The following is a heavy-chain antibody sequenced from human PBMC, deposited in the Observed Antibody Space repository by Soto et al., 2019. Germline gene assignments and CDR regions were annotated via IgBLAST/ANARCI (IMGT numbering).Heavy chain of an antibody. V-gene: IGHV1-69*01. J-gene: IGHJ6*02. Sequence: QVQLVQSGAEVKKPGSSVKVSCKASGGTFSSYAISWVRQAPGQGLEWMGGIIPIFGTANYAQKFQGRVTITADESTSTAYMELSSLRSEDTAVYYCARDKGRFRYFTTTVTTDGMDVWGQGTTVTVSS. CDR2: IIPIFGTA. CDR3: ARDKGRFRYFTTTVTTDGMDV. CDR1: GGTFSSYA. D-gene: IGHD4-17*01.